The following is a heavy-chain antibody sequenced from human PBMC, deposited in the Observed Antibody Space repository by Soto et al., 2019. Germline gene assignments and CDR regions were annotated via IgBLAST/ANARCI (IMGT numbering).Heavy chain of an antibody. V-gene: IGHV1-2*02. Sequence: ASVKVSCKASGYTFTDSHIHWVRQASGQGLEWLGWINPRSGDTNYPQKFQGRITMTRDTAVSTAYMELTNLTSDDTAVYYCERDPPRFFTSSPEGAGLWGQGTLVTVSS. CDR2: INPRSGDT. D-gene: IGHD6-6*01. CDR3: ERDPPRFFTSSPEGAGL. J-gene: IGHJ4*02. CDR1: GYTFTDSH.